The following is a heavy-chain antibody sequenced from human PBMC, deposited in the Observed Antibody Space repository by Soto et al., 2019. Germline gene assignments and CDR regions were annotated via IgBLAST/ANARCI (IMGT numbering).Heavy chain of an antibody. V-gene: IGHV3-30*18. J-gene: IGHJ6*02. CDR1: GFTFSSYG. CDR3: AEAFGLLLGYYSGMDV. Sequence: QVQLVESGGGVVQPGRSLRLSCAASGFTFSSYGMHWVRQAPGKGLEWVAVISYDGSNKYYEDSVKGRFTISRDNSKNTLYLQRNSVREEETAVYYCAEAFGLLLGYYSGMDVWGQGAKVTVS. CDR2: ISYDGSNK. D-gene: IGHD3-10*01.